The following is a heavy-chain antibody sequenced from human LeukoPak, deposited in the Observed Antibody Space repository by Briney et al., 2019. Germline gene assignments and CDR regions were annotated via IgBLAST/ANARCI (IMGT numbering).Heavy chain of an antibody. V-gene: IGHV4-4*02. CDR1: GGSISGDNW. D-gene: IGHD3-22*01. CDR3: ARRNYYDSTGYWNN. CDR2: IHHSGST. J-gene: IGHJ4*01. Sequence: SETLSLTCAVSGGSISGDNWWSWVRQPPGKGLEWIGEIHHSGSTKDNPSLESRVTIPVDKSKKQFSLRLSSVTAADTAVYYCARRNYYDSTGYWNNWGQGTLVTVSS.